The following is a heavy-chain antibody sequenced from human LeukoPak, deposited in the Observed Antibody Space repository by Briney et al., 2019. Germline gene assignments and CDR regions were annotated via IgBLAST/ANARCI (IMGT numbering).Heavy chain of an antibody. CDR1: GFTFSSYA. CDR2: FSGSGGNT. D-gene: IGHD1-26*01. CDR3: AKTGSSRFDY. V-gene: IGHV3-23*01. J-gene: IGHJ4*02. Sequence: PGGSLRLSCAASGFTFSSYAMSWVRQAPGKGLEWVSAFSGSGGNTYYADSVKGRFTISRGNSKNTLYLQMNTLRAEDTAVYYCAKTGSSRFDYWGQGTLVTVSS.